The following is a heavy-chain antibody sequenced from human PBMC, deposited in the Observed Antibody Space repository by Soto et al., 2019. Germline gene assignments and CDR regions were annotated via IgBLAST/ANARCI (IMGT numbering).Heavy chain of an antibody. V-gene: IGHV3-30*18. CDR3: AKDNLLGRRYYYYMDV. J-gene: IGHJ6*03. CDR1: GFTFSSYG. Sequence: QVQLVESGGGVVQPGRSPRLSCAASGFTFSSYGMHWVRQAPGKGLEWVAVISYDGSNKYYADSVKGRFTISRDNSKNTLYLQMNSLRAEDTAVYYCAKDNLLGRRYYYYMDVWGKGTTVTVSS. CDR2: ISYDGSNK.